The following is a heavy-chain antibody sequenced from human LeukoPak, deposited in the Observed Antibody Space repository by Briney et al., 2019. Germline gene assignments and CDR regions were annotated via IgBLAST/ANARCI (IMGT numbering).Heavy chain of an antibody. CDR2: ISGSGGST. V-gene: IGHV3-23*01. J-gene: IGHJ3*02. CDR1: GFTLSSYA. D-gene: IGHD1-1*01. Sequence: GGSLRLSCAVSGFTLSSYAMSWVRQAPGKGLEWVSGISGSGGSTYYADSAKGRFTISRDNSKNTLYLQVNSLRAEDTAVYYCAKDTTLVLDAFDIWGQGTMVTVSS. CDR3: AKDTTLVLDAFDI.